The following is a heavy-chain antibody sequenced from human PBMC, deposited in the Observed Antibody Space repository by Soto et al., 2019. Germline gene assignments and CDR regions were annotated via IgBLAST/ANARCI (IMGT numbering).Heavy chain of an antibody. CDR2: ISYDGSNT. Sequence: VGSLRLSCAASGFTFSRFSMHWVRQAPGKGLAWVAVISYDGSNTHYAGSVKGRFNISRDDSKNTVYLQMNNLRGEDSAVYYCARDHGMFLSYYYYGMDVWGQGTTVTVSS. D-gene: IGHD3-10*02. V-gene: IGHV3-30-3*01. CDR3: ARDHGMFLSYYYYGMDV. J-gene: IGHJ6*02. CDR1: GFTFSRFS.